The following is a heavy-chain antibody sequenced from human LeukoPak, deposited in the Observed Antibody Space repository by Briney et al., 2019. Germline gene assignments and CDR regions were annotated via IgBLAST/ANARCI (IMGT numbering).Heavy chain of an antibody. CDR1: GYTFTGYY. CDR3: ARDPVAGLDY. V-gene: IGHV3-33*01. D-gene: IGHD6-19*01. CDR2: IWYDGSNK. J-gene: IGHJ4*02. Sequence: SCKASGYTFTGYYMHWVRQAPGKGLEWVAVIWYDGSNKYYADSVKGRFTISRDNSKNTLYLQMNSLRAEDTAVYYCARDPVAGLDYWGQGTLVTVSS.